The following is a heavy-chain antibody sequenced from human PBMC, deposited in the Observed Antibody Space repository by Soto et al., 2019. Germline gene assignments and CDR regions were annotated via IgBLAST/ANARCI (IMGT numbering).Heavy chain of an antibody. Sequence: QVQLVQSGAAVKKPGASVKVSCKASGFSFTGYYIHWLRQAPGQGLEWMGWINAHSGGTEYAQKFQGRVTLTRDTSIATAYLTLTSLTSDDTALYSGAKDLTRQLAYWLAPWGQGTQVTVSS. CDR2: INAHSGGT. CDR1: GFSFTGYY. CDR3: AKDLTRQLAYWLAP. J-gene: IGHJ5*02. D-gene: IGHD6-6*01. V-gene: IGHV1-2*02.